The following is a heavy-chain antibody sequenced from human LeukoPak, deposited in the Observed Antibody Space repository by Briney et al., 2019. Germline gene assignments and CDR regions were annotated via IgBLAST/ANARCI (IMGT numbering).Heavy chain of an antibody. CDR2: IRSKANSYAT. CDR3: TSRGYGSGSYYNCGY. D-gene: IGHD3-10*01. Sequence: HPGGSLRLSCAASGFTFSGSAIHWVRQASGKGLEWVGRIRSKANSYATAYAASVKGRFTTSRDDSKSTAYLQMNSLKTEDTAVYYCTSRGYGSGSYYNCGYWGQGTLVTVSS. J-gene: IGHJ4*02. V-gene: IGHV3-73*01. CDR1: GFTFSGSA.